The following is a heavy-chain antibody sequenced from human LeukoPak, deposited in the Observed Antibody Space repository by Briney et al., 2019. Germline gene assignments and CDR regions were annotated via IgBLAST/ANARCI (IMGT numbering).Heavy chain of an antibody. Sequence: SQTLSLTCAISGDSVSSNTVGWHWIRQSPSRGLEWLGRTYYRSKWFNDYGMSVKSRITIISDTSKNQFSLQLNSVTPEDTAVYYCARSQHWGYDYWGQGTLVTVSS. CDR3: ARSQHWGYDY. CDR2: TYYRSKWFN. J-gene: IGHJ4*02. D-gene: IGHD7-27*01. V-gene: IGHV6-1*01. CDR1: GDSVSSNTVG.